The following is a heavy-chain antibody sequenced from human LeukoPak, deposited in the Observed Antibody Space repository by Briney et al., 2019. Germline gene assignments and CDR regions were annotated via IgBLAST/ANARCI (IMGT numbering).Heavy chain of an antibody. CDR3: ARGGARNYYDSSGCEFSY. CDR1: GGSFSGYY. CDR2: INHSGST. Sequence: SETLSITCAVYGGSFSGYYWSWIRQPPGKGPEWIGEINHSGSTNYNPSLKSRVTISVDTSKNQFSLKLSSVTAADTAVYYCARGGARNYYDSSGCEFSYWGQGTLVTVSS. V-gene: IGHV4-34*01. D-gene: IGHD3-22*01. J-gene: IGHJ4*02.